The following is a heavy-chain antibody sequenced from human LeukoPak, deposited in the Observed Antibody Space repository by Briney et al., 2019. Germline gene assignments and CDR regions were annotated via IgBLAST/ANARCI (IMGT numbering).Heavy chain of an antibody. CDR3: AREASYFVHNWFDP. Sequence: ASVTVSCKASGYTFTGYYMHWVRQAPGQGLEWMGWINPNSGGTNYAQKFQGRVTMTRDTSISTAYMELSRLRSDDTAVYYCAREASYFVHNWFDPWGQGTLVTVSS. D-gene: IGHD1-26*01. V-gene: IGHV1-2*02. J-gene: IGHJ5*02. CDR2: INPNSGGT. CDR1: GYTFTGYY.